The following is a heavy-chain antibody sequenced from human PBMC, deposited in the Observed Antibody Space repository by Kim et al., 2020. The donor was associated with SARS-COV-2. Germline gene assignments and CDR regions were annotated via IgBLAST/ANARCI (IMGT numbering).Heavy chain of an antibody. V-gene: IGHV1-69*13. J-gene: IGHJ6*02. CDR3: ARDKAEGAYCGGDCSTLSRYYYGMDV. CDR2: IIPIFGTA. Sequence: SVKVSCKASGGTFSSYAISWVRQAPGQGLEWMGGIIPIFGTANYAQKFQGRVTITADESTSTAYMELSSLRSEDTAVYYCARDKAEGAYCGGDCSTLSRYYYGMDVWGQGTTVTVSS. D-gene: IGHD2-21*02. CDR1: GGTFSSYA.